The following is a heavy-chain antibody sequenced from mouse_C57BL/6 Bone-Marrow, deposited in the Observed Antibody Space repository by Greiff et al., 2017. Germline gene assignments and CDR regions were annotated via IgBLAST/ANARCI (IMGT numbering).Heavy chain of an antibody. D-gene: IGHD1-1*01. J-gene: IGHJ3*01. V-gene: IGHV1-61*01. CDR1: GYTFTSYW. CDR2: IYPSDSET. CDR3: ARWGYYYVSRFAY. Sequence: VQLQQPGAELVRPGSSVKLSCKASGYTFTSYWMDWVKQRPGQGLEWIGNIYPSDSETHYNQKFKDKATLTVDKSSRTAYMQLSSLTSEDSAVYYCARWGYYYVSRFAYWGQGTLVTVSA.